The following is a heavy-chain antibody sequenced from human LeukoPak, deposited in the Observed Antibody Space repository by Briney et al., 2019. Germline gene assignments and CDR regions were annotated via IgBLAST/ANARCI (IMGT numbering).Heavy chain of an antibody. Sequence: SETLSLSCTVSGGSISSYYWSWIRQPPGKGLEWIGYIYYTGSTNYNPSLKSRVTISVDTSKNQFSLKLSYVNAADTAVYYCARYISSGLDYWGQGTLVTVSS. V-gene: IGHV4-59*08. CDR1: GGSISSYY. CDR3: ARYISSGLDY. D-gene: IGHD6-6*01. J-gene: IGHJ4*02. CDR2: IYYTGST.